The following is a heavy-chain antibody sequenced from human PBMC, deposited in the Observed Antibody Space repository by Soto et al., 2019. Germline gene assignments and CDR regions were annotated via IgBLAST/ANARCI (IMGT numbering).Heavy chain of an antibody. D-gene: IGHD6-6*01. J-gene: IGHJ4*02. Sequence: VQLVESGGGLVQPGGSLRLSCAASGFTFTSYSMNWVRQAPGKGLEWVSYISSSSNTIYYADSVKGRFTISRDNAKTSLYLQMSRLTAEDTAVYYCARDVSGSSIAAPYFDYWGRGTLVTVSS. V-gene: IGHV3-48*01. CDR2: ISSSSNTI. CDR1: GFTFTSYS. CDR3: ARDVSGSSIAAPYFDY.